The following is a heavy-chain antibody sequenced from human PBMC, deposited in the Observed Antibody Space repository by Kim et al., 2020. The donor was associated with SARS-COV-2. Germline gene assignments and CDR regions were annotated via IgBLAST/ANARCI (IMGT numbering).Heavy chain of an antibody. CDR3: AKGLN. J-gene: IGHJ4*02. V-gene: IGHV4-39*01. Sequence: SETLSLTCTVSGDSISGSSYYWGWIRQPPGKGLEWIGNIYYSGTTNYNPSLKSRVTISIVTSKKQFSLKLSSVTAADTAVYYFAKGLNWGKGTLVTVSS. CDR1: GDSISGSSYY. CDR2: IYYSGTT.